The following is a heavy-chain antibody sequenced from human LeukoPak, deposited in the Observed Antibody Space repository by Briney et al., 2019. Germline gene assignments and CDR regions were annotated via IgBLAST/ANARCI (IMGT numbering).Heavy chain of an antibody. CDR2: IYYSGST. D-gene: IGHD3-22*01. J-gene: IGHJ4*02. CDR3: SRRGYYDSSGYYYFDY. CDR1: GGSISSSSYY. V-gene: IGHV4-39*01. Sequence: SETLSLTCTVSGGSISSSSYYWGWIRQPPGKGLEWIGRIYYSGSTYDNPSLKSRVTISVDTPKHPFALKLSSLTHARTSVFYCSRRGYYDSSGYYYFDYWGQGTLVTVSS.